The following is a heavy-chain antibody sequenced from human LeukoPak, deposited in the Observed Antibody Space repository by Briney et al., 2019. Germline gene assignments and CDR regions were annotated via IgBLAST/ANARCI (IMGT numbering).Heavy chain of an antibody. D-gene: IGHD3-10*02. CDR2: INHSGST. Sequence: PSETLSLTCAVYGGSFSGYYWSWIRQPPGKGLEWIGEINHSGSTNYNPSLKSRVTISVDTSKNQFSLKLSSVTAADTAVYYCARMFGLGRILNDIWGQGTMVTVSS. CDR3: ARMFGLGRILNDI. V-gene: IGHV4-34*01. J-gene: IGHJ3*02. CDR1: GGSFSGYY.